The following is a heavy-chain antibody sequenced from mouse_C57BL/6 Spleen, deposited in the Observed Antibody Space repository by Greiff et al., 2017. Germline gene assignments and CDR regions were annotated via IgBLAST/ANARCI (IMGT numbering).Heavy chain of an antibody. CDR2: ISSGSSTI. D-gene: IGHD1-1*02. CDR1: GFTFSDYG. V-gene: IGHV5-17*01. J-gene: IGHJ4*01. Sequence: EVKVEESGGGLVKPGGSLKLSCAASGFTFSDYGMHWVRQAPEKGLEWVAYISSGSSTIYYADTVKGRFTIARENAKNTLFLQMTSLRSEDTAMYYCARGSDYGYYAMDYWGQGTSVTVSS. CDR3: ARGSDYGYYAMDY.